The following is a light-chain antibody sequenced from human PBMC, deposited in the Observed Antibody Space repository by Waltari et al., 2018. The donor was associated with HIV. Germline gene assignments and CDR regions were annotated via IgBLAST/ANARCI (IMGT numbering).Light chain of an antibody. CDR2: DVN. CDR3: CSYAGTYTWV. CDR1: SSDVGGYDY. V-gene: IGLV2-11*01. Sequence: QSALTQPRSVSGSPGQSVTISCTGTSSDVGGYDYVSWSQPHPGKAPKLMIYDVNNRPSGVPDRFSGSKSGNSASLSISGLQADDEADYFCCSYAGTYTWVFGGGTKLTVL. J-gene: IGLJ3*02.